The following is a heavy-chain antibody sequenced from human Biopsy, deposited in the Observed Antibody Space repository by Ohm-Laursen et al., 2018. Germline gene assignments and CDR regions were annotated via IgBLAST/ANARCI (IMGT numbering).Heavy chain of an antibody. J-gene: IGHJ4*01. CDR2: ISSGGSTI. Sequence: SLRLSCAASGFTFDDYAMHWVRQVPGKGLEWVSHISSGGSTIFHADSVKGRFTISRDDAKGSLYLQMTNLRAEDTAVYYCGRSYGIMAAPVHLWGQGTLVTVSS. CDR3: GRSYGIMAAPVHL. D-gene: IGHD3-16*01. CDR1: GFTFDDYA. V-gene: IGHV3-11*01.